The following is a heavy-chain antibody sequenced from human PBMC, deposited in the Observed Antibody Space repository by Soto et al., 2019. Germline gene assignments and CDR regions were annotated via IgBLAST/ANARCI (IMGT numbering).Heavy chain of an antibody. D-gene: IGHD3-10*01. V-gene: IGHV4-4*02. CDR1: GVSISSASW. CDR2: IFHDGTA. Sequence: PSETLSLTCAVSGVSISSASWWTWVRQSPPRGLEYIGEIFHDGTANYYPSFERRVAISVDTSKNQFSLKLTSVTAADTAIYFCARLVYDTRLNYMYFDFWGQGTLVTVSS. CDR3: ARLVYDTRLNYMYFDF. J-gene: IGHJ4*02.